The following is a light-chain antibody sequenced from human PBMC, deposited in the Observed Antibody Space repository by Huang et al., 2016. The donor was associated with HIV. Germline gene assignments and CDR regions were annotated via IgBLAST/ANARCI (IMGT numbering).Light chain of an antibody. V-gene: IGKV3-20*01. CDR3: QQYGSSPMYT. J-gene: IGKJ2*01. CDR1: QSVSSSY. Sequence: DIVLTQSPGTLSLSPGERATLSCRASQSVSSSYLAWYQQRPGQAPRLLIYGASSRATGIPDRVSGSGSGTDFTLTIRRLEPEDFAVYYCQQYGSSPMYTFGQGTKLEIK. CDR2: GAS.